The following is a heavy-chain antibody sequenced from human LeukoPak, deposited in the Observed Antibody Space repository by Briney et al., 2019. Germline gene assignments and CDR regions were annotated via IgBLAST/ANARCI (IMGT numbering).Heavy chain of an antibody. V-gene: IGHV3-11*04. D-gene: IGHD4-17*01. CDR3: TRRLRRNYFDY. J-gene: IGHJ4*02. CDR1: GFTFSDYY. CDR2: MSTSDSPI. Sequence: GGSLRLSCAASGFTFSDYYMSWIRQAPGKGLEWVSYMSTSDSPIYYTDSVKGRFTISRDNAKNSLYLQMNSLRAEDTAVYYCTRRLRRNYFDYWGQGTLVTVSS.